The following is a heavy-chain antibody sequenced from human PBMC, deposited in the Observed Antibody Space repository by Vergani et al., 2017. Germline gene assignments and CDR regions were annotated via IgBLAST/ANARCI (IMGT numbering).Heavy chain of an antibody. J-gene: IGHJ4*02. V-gene: IGHV3-33*01. CDR2: IWYDGSNK. CDR1: GFTFSSYG. CDR3: ARGLHRNDFWSGYMNDY. Sequence: QVQLVESGGGVVQTGRSLRLSCAASGFTFSSYGMHWVRQAPGKGLEWVAVIWYDGSNKYYADSVKGRFTISRDNSKNTLYLQMNSLRAEDTAVYYCARGLHRNDFWSGYMNDYWGQGTLVTVSS. D-gene: IGHD3-3*01.